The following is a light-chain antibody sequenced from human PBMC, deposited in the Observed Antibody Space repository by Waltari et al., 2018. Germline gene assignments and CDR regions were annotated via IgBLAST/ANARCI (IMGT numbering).Light chain of an antibody. CDR3: QSYDTTLSVV. CDR2: GST. CDR1: GSNIGAGYD. J-gene: IGLJ3*02. V-gene: IGLV1-40*01. Sequence: QSVLTQPPSVSGAPGQRVTISCTGSGSNIGAGYDVHWYQQLPRAAPKLLISGSTSRPFGVPDRFFGSTSGTSAFLAITGLQAEDEADYYCQSYDTTLSVVFGGGTKLTVL.